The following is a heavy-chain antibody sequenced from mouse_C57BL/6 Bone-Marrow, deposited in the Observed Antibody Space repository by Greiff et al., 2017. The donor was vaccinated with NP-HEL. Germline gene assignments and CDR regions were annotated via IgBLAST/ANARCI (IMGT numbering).Heavy chain of an antibody. V-gene: IGHV5-6*01. Sequence: EVKLMESGGDLVKPGGSLKLSCAASGFTFSSYGMSWVRQTPDKRLEWVATISSGGRYTYYPDSVKGRFTISRDNAKNTLYLQMSSLRSEDTAMYYCARELGRGVFDYWGQGTTLTVSS. J-gene: IGHJ2*01. CDR1: GFTFSSYG. D-gene: IGHD4-1*01. CDR3: ARELGRGVFDY. CDR2: ISSGGRYT.